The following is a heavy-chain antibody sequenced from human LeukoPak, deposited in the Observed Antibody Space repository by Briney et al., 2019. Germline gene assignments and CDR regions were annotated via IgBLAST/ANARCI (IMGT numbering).Heavy chain of an antibody. J-gene: IGHJ3*02. V-gene: IGHV4-30-4*01. CDR1: GVSISSGDYY. CDR2: IYYSGST. Sequence: SETLSLTCTVSGVSISSGDYYWSWIRQPPGKGLEWIGYIYYSGSTYYNPTLKSRVTISVDTSKNQFSLKLSSVTAADTAVYYCAREVLATDAFDIWGQGTMVTVSS. CDR3: AREVLATDAFDI. D-gene: IGHD5/OR15-5a*01.